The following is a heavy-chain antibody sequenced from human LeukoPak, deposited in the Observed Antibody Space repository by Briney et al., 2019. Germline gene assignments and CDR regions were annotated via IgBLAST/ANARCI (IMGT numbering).Heavy chain of an antibody. Sequence: SETLSLTCTVSGDSISSYHWTWIRQPPGRGLEWIGYVYYSGSTNYNPSLKSRVTISLDTSNNQFSLRLTSVTAADTAIYYCATYTRHCSGGTCYSINYGGQGPRVTVS. CDR1: GDSISSYH. V-gene: IGHV4-59*08. CDR3: ATYTRHCSGGTCYSINY. CDR2: VYYSGST. D-gene: IGHD2-15*01. J-gene: IGHJ4*02.